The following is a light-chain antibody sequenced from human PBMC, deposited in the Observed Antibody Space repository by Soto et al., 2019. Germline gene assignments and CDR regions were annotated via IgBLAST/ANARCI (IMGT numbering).Light chain of an antibody. J-gene: IGKJ1*01. Sequence: EIVLTQSPGTLSLSPGERATLSCRASQSVDSNYLAWYQQRPGQAPRLLIYGASSRATGIPDRFSGSGSGTDFTLTISRLEPEDFAVYYCQQYGSPLITFGQGTKVDIK. CDR3: QQYGSPLIT. CDR1: QSVDSNY. V-gene: IGKV3-20*01. CDR2: GAS.